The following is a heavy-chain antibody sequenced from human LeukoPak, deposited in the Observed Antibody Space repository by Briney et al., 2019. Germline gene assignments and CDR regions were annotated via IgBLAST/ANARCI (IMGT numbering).Heavy chain of an antibody. D-gene: IGHD1-26*01. CDR2: IYYNGNT. Sequence: PSETLSLTCSVSDGSINSYYWNWIRRPPGKGLEWIGYIYYNGNTNYSPSLKSRVAMSVDTSKNLFSLKVSSVTAADTAVYYCARGRSNYYGMDVWGQGTTVTVSS. CDR1: DGSINSYY. V-gene: IGHV4-59*01. CDR3: ARGRSNYYGMDV. J-gene: IGHJ6*02.